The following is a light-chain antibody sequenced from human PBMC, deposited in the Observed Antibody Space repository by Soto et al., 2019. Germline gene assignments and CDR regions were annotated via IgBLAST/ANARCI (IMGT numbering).Light chain of an antibody. CDR2: EVS. Sequence: QSVLTQPASVSGSPGQSITISCTGTSSDVGGYNYVSWYQQHPGKAPKLMIYEVSNRPSGVSNRFSGSKSDNTASLTISGLQAEDEADYYCSSYTISSTRYVFGTGTKLTVL. CDR1: SSDVGGYNY. CDR3: SSYTISSTRYV. V-gene: IGLV2-14*01. J-gene: IGLJ1*01.